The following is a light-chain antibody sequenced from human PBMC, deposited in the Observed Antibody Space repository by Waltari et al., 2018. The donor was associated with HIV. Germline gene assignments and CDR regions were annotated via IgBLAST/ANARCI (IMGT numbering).Light chain of an antibody. CDR3: QQYITWPRT. CDR2: AAS. CDR1: QSITDH. J-gene: IGKJ1*01. V-gene: IGKV3D-15*01. Sequence: DIVMTQSPGTRSVSRGERATLSCRASQSITDHLAWYQQRPGQPPRLLIYAASSRASGIPARFSGSGSGTEFTLTISTLQSEDFAVYYCQQYITWPRTFGQGTKVDIK.